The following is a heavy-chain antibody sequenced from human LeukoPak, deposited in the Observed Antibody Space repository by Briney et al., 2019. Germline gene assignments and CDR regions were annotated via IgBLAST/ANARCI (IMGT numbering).Heavy chain of an antibody. V-gene: IGHV1-2*02. J-gene: IGHJ5*02. CDR2: INPNSGGT. Sequence: ASVKVSCKASGYTFTGYYMHWVRQAPGQGLEWMGWINPNSGGTNYAQKFQGRVTMTRDTSISTAYMELSRLRSDDTAVYYCARGATITMVRGVEWFDPWGPGTLVTVSS. CDR3: ARGATITMVRGVEWFDP. CDR1: GYTFTGYY. D-gene: IGHD3-10*01.